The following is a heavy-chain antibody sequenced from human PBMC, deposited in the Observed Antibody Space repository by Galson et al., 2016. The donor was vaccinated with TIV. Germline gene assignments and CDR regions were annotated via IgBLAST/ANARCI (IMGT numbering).Heavy chain of an antibody. V-gene: IGHV3-23*01. D-gene: IGHD4-23*01. CDR2: ISACGIT. Sequence: SLRLSCAASGFTFGSFAMTWVRQAPGKGLEWVASISACGITYYADSVKGRFTISRDNSKNTLYVQMNSLRAEDTAVYYCAKDNFGGNFSGWLDPWGQGTLVTVSS. CDR1: GFTFGSFA. J-gene: IGHJ5*02. CDR3: AKDNFGGNFSGWLDP.